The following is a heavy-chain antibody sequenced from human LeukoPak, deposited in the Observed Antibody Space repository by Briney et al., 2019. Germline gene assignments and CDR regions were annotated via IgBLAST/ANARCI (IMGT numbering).Heavy chain of an antibody. D-gene: IGHD2-15*01. Sequence: GGSLRLSCAASGYSFSAYGLHWVRQAPSKGLEWVAVIWYHGNKRDYIDSVKGRFTISKDDSKNMLYLQMNGLRAEDSAIYYCARDGGIGIDYWGQGILATVSS. J-gene: IGHJ4*02. CDR1: GYSFSAYG. CDR2: IWYHGNKR. V-gene: IGHV3-33*01. CDR3: ARDGGIGIDY.